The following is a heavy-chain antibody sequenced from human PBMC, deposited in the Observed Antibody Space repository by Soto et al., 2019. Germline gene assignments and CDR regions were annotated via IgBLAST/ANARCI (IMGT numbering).Heavy chain of an antibody. D-gene: IGHD2-15*01. Sequence: QVQLVQSGAEVKKPGASVKVSCKASGYTLSNYGITWVRQAPGQGLEWMGWISAYNGNTKYVQKLQGTVTMTTDTSTSTAYMELSSLRPDDSAVYYCARVAQDVVAGTHYYYMDVWGKGTTVTVSS. CDR2: ISAYNGNT. CDR1: GYTLSNYG. J-gene: IGHJ6*03. V-gene: IGHV1-18*01. CDR3: ARVAQDVVAGTHYYYMDV.